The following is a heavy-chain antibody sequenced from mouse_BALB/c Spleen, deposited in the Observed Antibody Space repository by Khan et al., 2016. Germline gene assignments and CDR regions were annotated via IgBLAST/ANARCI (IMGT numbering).Heavy chain of an antibody. Sequence: QVQLQQSGAELARPGASVKLSCKASGCTFTDYYINWVKQRTGQGLEWIGEIYPGSGNTYYNEKFKGKAILTADKSSSTAYMQLSSLTSEDSAVYFCAKGGRSDYYAMDYWGQGTSVTVSS. CDR3: AKGGRSDYYAMDY. CDR1: GCTFTDYY. D-gene: IGHD1-1*02. CDR2: IYPGSGNT. V-gene: IGHV1-77*01. J-gene: IGHJ4*01.